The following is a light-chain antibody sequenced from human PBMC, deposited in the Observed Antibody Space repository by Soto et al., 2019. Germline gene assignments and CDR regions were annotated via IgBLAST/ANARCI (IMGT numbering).Light chain of an antibody. CDR1: QSISSY. CDR3: QHQSNWPRT. Sequence: VHMTHAPSSLSASVLYRVTITCLASQSISSYLNWYQQKPGKAPKLLIYAASSLQSGVPSRFSGSGSGTDFTLTISSLQSEDFAIYYCQHQSNWPRTFGQGTKVDIK. J-gene: IGKJ1*01. V-gene: IGKV1-39*01. CDR2: AAS.